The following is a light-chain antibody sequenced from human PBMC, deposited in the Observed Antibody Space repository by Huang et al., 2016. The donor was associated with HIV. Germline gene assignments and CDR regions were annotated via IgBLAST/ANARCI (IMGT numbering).Light chain of an antibody. CDR1: QSLIHSNGNTY. V-gene: IGKV2-30*02. Sequence: VVLTQSPLYLSVTLGQPASISCRSSQSLIHSNGNTYLNWFQQGPGQSPRRLISQGSRRDSGVPDRFSGSGSGTDFTLKISRVEAEDVGVYYCMQGTHLFTFGGGTRVDIK. CDR3: MQGTHLFT. CDR2: QGS. J-gene: IGKJ4*01.